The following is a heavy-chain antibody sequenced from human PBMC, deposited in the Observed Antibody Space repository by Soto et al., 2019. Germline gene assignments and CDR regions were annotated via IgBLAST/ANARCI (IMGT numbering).Heavy chain of an antibody. Sequence: QVQLVESGGGVVQPGRSLRLSCAASGFTFSSYAMHWVRQAPGKGLEWVAVISYDGSNKYYADSVKGRFTISRDNSKNTLYRQMNSLRAEDTAVYYCARDRGRELPFDYWGQGTLVTVSS. D-gene: IGHD1-26*01. CDR1: GFTFSSYA. CDR3: ARDRGRELPFDY. J-gene: IGHJ4*02. V-gene: IGHV3-30-3*01. CDR2: ISYDGSNK.